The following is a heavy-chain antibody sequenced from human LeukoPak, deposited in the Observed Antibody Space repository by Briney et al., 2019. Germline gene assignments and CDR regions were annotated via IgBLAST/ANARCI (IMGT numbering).Heavy chain of an antibody. CDR2: ISTDNGNI. Sequence: ASVKVSCKASGYTFTSYGISWVRQAPGQGLEWVGWISTDNGNINYAQKLQGRVTMTTDTSTSTAYMELRSLTSDDTAVYYCARPRGQPVESDFWGQGTLVTVSS. CDR3: ARPRGQPVESDF. CDR1: GYTFTSYG. V-gene: IGHV1-18*01. D-gene: IGHD6-6*01. J-gene: IGHJ4*02.